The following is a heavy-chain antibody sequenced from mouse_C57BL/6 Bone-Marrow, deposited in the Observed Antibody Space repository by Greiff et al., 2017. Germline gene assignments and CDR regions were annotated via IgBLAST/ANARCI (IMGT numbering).Heavy chain of an antibody. J-gene: IGHJ4*01. CDR1: GYTFTGYW. CDR3: ARGRKLYDGYYRAMDY. CDR2: ILPGSGST. V-gene: IGHV1-9*01. Sequence: QVQLQQSGAELMKPGASVKLSCKATGYTFTGYWIEWVKQRPGHGLEWIGEILPGSGSTNYNEKFKGKATFTADTSSNTAYMQLSSLTTEDSAIYYCARGRKLYDGYYRAMDYWGQGTSVTVSS. D-gene: IGHD2-3*01.